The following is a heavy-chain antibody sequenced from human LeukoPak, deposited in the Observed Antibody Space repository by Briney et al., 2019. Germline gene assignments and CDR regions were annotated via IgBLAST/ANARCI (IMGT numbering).Heavy chain of an antibody. Sequence: SETLSLTCSVSGGSISSSNYFWGWVRQPPGKGLEWIGSIYYSGSTYYNPSLKSRVTISVDTSKNQFSLKPSSVTAADTAVYYCARLSRMDGYSYGYGAFDIWGQGTMVTVSS. J-gene: IGHJ3*02. CDR2: IYYSGST. D-gene: IGHD5-18*01. V-gene: IGHV4-39*01. CDR3: ARLSRMDGYSYGYGAFDI. CDR1: GGSISSSNYF.